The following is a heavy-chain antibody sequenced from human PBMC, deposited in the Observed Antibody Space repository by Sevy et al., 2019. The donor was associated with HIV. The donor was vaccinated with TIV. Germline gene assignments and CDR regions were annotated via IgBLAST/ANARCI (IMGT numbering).Heavy chain of an antibody. D-gene: IGHD3-3*01. CDR3: ARVPIKEILFFYYFDY. J-gene: IGHJ4*02. CDR1: GFTFSDYY. Sequence: GGSLRLSCAASGFTFSDYYMSWIRQAPGKGLEWVSYISSSGSTIYYADSVKGRFTISRDNAKNSLYLQMNSLRAEDTAVYYCARVPIKEILFFYYFDYWGQGTLVTVSS. CDR2: ISSSGSTI. V-gene: IGHV3-11*01.